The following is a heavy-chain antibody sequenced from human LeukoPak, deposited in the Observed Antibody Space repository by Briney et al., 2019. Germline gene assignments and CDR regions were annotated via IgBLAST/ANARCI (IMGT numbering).Heavy chain of an antibody. D-gene: IGHD6-19*01. CDR2: ISNSGSTI. J-gene: IGHJ4*02. CDR1: GFTFSDYY. V-gene: IGHV3-11*04. Sequence: GGSLRLSCAASGFTFSDYYMSWIRQAPGKGLEWVSYISNSGSTIYYADSVKGRFTISRDNAKNTLYLQMNSLRAEDTAVYYCARDSGGGWYPLDYWGQGTLVTVSS. CDR3: ARDSGGGWYPLDY.